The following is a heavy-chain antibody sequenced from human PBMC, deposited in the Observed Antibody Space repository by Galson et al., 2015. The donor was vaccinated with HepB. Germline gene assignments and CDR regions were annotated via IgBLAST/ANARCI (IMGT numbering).Heavy chain of an antibody. Sequence: SLRLSCAASGFTFSRYWMSWVRQAPGKGLEWVANINPDGRTKYYVDSVVGRFTISRDNAKSSLFLQMDSLRVEDTALYYCARGDNVLNFGGQGTLVTVSS. D-gene: IGHD3-10*02. V-gene: IGHV3-7*03. CDR2: INPDGRTK. CDR3: ARGDNVLNF. CDR1: GFTFSRYW. J-gene: IGHJ4*02.